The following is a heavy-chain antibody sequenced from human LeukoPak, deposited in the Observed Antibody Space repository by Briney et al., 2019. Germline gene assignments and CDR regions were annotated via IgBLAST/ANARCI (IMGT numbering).Heavy chain of an antibody. CDR3: AKTARLRYFEY. V-gene: IGHV4-59*03. CDR1: GASMSNYY. J-gene: IGHJ4*02. CDR2: IYYSGST. Sequence: PSETLSLTCTVSGASMSNYYWGWVRQPPGNGLVWVGYIYYSGSTNYNPSLKSRVTISLDTSKNQFSLNLTSVTAADTAVYYCAKTARLRYFEYWGQGTLVTVSS. D-gene: IGHD3-9*01.